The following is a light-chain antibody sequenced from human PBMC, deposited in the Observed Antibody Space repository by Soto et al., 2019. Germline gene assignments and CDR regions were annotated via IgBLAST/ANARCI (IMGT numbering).Light chain of an antibody. CDR1: SSDVGGYNY. Sequence: QSALTQPASVSGSPGQSITISCTGTSSDVGGYNYVSWYQQHPGKAPKIMIYDVSKRPSGVSKRFSGSKSGNTASLTISGLQAEDEADYYCSSYTSSRTLDDVFGTGTKLTVL. V-gene: IGLV2-14*01. CDR3: SSYTSSRTLDDV. J-gene: IGLJ1*01. CDR2: DVS.